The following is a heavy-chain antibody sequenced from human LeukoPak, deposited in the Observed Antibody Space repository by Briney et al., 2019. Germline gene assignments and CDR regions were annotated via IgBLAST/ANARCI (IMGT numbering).Heavy chain of an antibody. CDR2: IYYSGST. Sequence: SETLSLTCTVSGGSISSGGYYWSWIRQHPGKGLEWIGYIYYSGSTYYNPSLKSRVTISVDTSKNQFSLKLSSVTAADTAVYYCALIVGATNPIDYWGQGTLVTVSS. J-gene: IGHJ4*02. CDR1: GGSISSGGYY. CDR3: ALIVGATNPIDY. V-gene: IGHV4-31*03. D-gene: IGHD1-26*01.